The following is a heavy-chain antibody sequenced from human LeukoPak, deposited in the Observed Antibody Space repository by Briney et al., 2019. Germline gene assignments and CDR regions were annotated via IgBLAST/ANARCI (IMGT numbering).Heavy chain of an antibody. CDR1: GFTFSSYS. V-gene: IGHV3-48*04. CDR2: ISSSSSTI. D-gene: IGHD3-10*01. J-gene: IGHJ6*03. CDR3: ARATMVRGVIRRNYYMDV. Sequence: SGGSLRLSCAASGFTFSSYSMNWVRQAPGKGLEWVSYISSSSSTIYYADSVKGRFTISRDNAKNSLYLQMNSLRAEDTAVYYCARATMVRGVIRRNYYMDVWGKGTTVTVSS.